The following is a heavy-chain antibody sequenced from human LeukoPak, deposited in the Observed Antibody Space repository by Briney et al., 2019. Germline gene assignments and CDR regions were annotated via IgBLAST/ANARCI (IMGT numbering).Heavy chain of an antibody. CDR2: INTNTGNP. Sequence: GASVKVSCKASGYTFTSYAMNWVRQAPGQGLEWMGWINTNTGNPTYAQGFTGRFVFSLDTSVSTAYLQIGSLKAEDTAVYYCASLYCSSTSCYISNWFDPWGQGTLVTVSS. D-gene: IGHD2-2*02. V-gene: IGHV7-4-1*01. CDR1: GYTFTSYA. CDR3: ASLYCSSTSCYISNWFDP. J-gene: IGHJ5*02.